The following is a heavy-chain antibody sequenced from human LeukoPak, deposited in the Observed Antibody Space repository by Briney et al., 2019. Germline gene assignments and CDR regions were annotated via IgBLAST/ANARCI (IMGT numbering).Heavy chain of an antibody. Sequence: ASVKVSCKASGYTFTSYGICWVRQAPGQGLEWMGWISAYNGNTNYAQKLQGRVTMTTDTSTSTAYMELRSLRSDDTAVYYCARDKELHCSSTSCYYYYYGMDVWGKGTTVTVSS. CDR1: GYTFTSYG. CDR3: ARDKELHCSSTSCYYYYYGMDV. CDR2: ISAYNGNT. J-gene: IGHJ6*04. D-gene: IGHD2-2*01. V-gene: IGHV1-18*04.